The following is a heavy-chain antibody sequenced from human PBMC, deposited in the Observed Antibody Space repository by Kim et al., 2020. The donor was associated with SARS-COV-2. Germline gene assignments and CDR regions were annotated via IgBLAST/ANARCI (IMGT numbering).Heavy chain of an antibody. CDR3: ARGFHRKPERITIFGVVIPAKGMDV. Sequence: SETLSLTCAVYGGSFSGYYWGWIRQPPGKGLEWIGEINHSGSTNYNPSLKSRVTISVDTSKNQFSLKLSSVTAADTAVYYCARGFHRKPERITIFGVVIPAKGMDVWGQGTTVTVSS. J-gene: IGHJ6*02. CDR1: GGSFSGYY. V-gene: IGHV4-34*01. CDR2: INHSGST. D-gene: IGHD3-3*01.